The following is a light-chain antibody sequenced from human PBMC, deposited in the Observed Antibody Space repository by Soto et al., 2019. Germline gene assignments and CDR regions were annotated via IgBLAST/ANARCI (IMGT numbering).Light chain of an antibody. CDR2: EVS. J-gene: IGLJ1*01. CDR1: SSDVGGYNY. V-gene: IGLV2-14*03. CDR3: SSYASSSTS. Sequence: QSVLTHPASVSRSPGQSITISCTGTSSDVGGYNYVSWYQQHPGKAPKLMIYEVSNRPSGVSHRFSGSKSGNTASLTISGLQAEDEADYYCSSYASSSTSFGTGTKVTVL.